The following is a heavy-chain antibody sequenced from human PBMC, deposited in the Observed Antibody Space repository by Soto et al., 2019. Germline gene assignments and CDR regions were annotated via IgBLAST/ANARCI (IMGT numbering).Heavy chain of an antibody. J-gene: IGHJ6*02. CDR1: GFTLRLHA. CDR3: ARDGQQLTPYALDV. V-gene: IGHV3-33*08. Sequence: QVQLVESGGGVIQPGRSLRLSCAASGFTLRLHAMHWVRQAPGKGLEWVAQSWYDGSNKYYTDSVKGRFTVSRDDFKNTVFLQMDSLRAEDTAVYYCARDGQQLTPYALDVWGQGTTVIVSS. D-gene: IGHD6-13*01. CDR2: SWYDGSNK.